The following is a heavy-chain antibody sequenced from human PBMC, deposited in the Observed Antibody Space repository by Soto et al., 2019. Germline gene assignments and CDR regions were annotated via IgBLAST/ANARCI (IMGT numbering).Heavy chain of an antibody. Sequence: PSETLSLTCAVSGGSISSGGYSWSWIRQPPGKGLEWIGYIYHSGSTYYNPSLKSRVTISVDRSKNQFSLKLSSVTAADTAVYYCARGAPGEYDYVWGSYRQGGAFDIWGQGTMVTVSS. J-gene: IGHJ3*02. CDR2: IYHSGST. CDR3: ARGAPGEYDYVWGSYRQGGAFDI. CDR1: GGSISSGGYS. V-gene: IGHV4-30-2*01. D-gene: IGHD3-16*02.